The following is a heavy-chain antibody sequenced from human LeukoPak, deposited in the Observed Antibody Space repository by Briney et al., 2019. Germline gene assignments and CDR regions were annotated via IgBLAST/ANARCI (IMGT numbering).Heavy chain of an antibody. J-gene: IGHJ4*02. D-gene: IGHD6-19*01. Sequence: GGSLRLSCAASGFTFSSYCMSWVRQAPGKGLEWVANIKQDGSEKYYVDSVKGRFTISRDNAKNSLYLQMNSLRAEDTAVYYCASSPPYSSGWRPFDYWGQGTLVTVS. CDR2: IKQDGSEK. CDR1: GFTFSSYC. CDR3: ASSPPYSSGWRPFDY. V-gene: IGHV3-7*01.